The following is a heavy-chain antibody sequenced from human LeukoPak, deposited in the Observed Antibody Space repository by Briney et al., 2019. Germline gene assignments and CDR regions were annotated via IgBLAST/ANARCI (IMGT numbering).Heavy chain of an antibody. D-gene: IGHD3-3*01. CDR2: VNHSGST. J-gene: IGHJ6*03. CDR3: ARIRGAGADYYYYYMDL. Sequence: SETLSLTCAVYGGSFSGYYWSWIRQPPGKGLEWIGEVNHSGSTNYNPSLKNRVTVSVDKSKNQFSLKLSSVTAADTAVYYCARIRGAGADYYYYYMDLWGKGTTVTVSS. CDR1: GGSFSGYY. V-gene: IGHV4-34*01.